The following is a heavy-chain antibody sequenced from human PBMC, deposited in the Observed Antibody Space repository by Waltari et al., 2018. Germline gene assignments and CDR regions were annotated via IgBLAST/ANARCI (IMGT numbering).Heavy chain of an antibody. CDR2: INAGNGNT. J-gene: IGHJ3*02. CDR3: ARVEGAAGLDI. D-gene: IGHD3-16*01. Sequence: QVQLVQSGAEVKKPGASVKVSCKASGYTFTGYYMHWVRQAPGQRLEWMGWINAGNGNTKYSQKFQGRVTITRDTSASTAYMELSSLRSEDTAVYYCARVEGAAGLDIWGQGTMVTVSS. CDR1: GYTFTGYY. V-gene: IGHV1-3*01.